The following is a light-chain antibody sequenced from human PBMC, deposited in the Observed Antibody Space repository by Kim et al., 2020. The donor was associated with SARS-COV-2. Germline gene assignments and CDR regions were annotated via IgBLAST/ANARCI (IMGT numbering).Light chain of an antibody. Sequence: DIQMTQSPSSLSASVGDSVTITCRASQSVGTSLNWYQQKPGKAPQFLIFAASSLRSGVPSRFSGSASGTDFTLTISSLQPEDFATYYCQQSYGFPYTFGQGTKLEI. J-gene: IGKJ2*01. CDR2: AAS. V-gene: IGKV1-39*01. CDR3: QQSYGFPYT. CDR1: QSVGTS.